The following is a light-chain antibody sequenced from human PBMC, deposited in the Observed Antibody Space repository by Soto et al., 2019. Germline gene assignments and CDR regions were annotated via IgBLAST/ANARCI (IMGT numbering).Light chain of an antibody. J-gene: IGKJ1*01. V-gene: IGKV3-20*01. CDR2: GAS. Sequence: EIVLTQSPGTLSLSPGDRATLSCRASQSVSSSYLAWYQQKPGQAPRLLIYGASSRATGIPDRFSGSGSGTDFTLTISGLEPEDSAVYYCQQYGSSYPWTFGQGTKVDIK. CDR3: QQYGSSYPWT. CDR1: QSVSSSY.